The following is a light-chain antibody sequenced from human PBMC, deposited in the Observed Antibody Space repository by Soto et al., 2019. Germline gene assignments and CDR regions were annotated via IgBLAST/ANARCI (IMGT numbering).Light chain of an antibody. CDR1: QSVNSN. CDR2: GAS. V-gene: IGKV3-15*01. Sequence: EIVMTQSPATLSVSPLERATLSCSASQSVNSNLAWYQQKPGQAPRLLIYGASTRATGIPARFSGSASGTEFTLTISSLQSEDFAVYYCQQSNDWPLAFGGGTKVDIK. J-gene: IGKJ4*01. CDR3: QQSNDWPLA.